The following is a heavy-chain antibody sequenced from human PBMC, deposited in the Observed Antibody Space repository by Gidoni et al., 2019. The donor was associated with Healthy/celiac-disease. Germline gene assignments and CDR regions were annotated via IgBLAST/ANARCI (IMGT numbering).Heavy chain of an antibody. Sequence: QVQLVESGGGLVKPGGSLRLSCAASGFTFSDYYLSWIRQAPGKGLEWVSYISSSSSYTNYADSVKGRFTISRDNAKNSLYLQMNSLRAEDTAVYYCARGGMTTVTTRGYYYYYYMDVWGKGTTVTVSS. D-gene: IGHD4-17*01. CDR3: ARGGMTTVTTRGYYYYYYMDV. CDR2: ISSSSSYT. CDR1: GFTFSDYY. J-gene: IGHJ6*03. V-gene: IGHV3-11*06.